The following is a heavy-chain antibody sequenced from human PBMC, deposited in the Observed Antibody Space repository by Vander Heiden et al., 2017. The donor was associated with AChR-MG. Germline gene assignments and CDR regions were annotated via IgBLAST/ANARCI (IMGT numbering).Heavy chain of an antibody. J-gene: IGHJ4*02. V-gene: IGHV3-21*01. Sequence: EVQLVESGGGLVKPGGSLSLSCAASGFTFSSYSMNWVRQAPGKGLEWVSSISSSSSYIYYADSVKGRFTISRDNAKNSLYLQMNSLRAEDTAVYYCAREGGSYYEETFDYWGQGTLVTVSS. CDR1: GFTFSSYS. D-gene: IGHD1-26*01. CDR2: ISSSSSYI. CDR3: AREGGSYYEETFDY.